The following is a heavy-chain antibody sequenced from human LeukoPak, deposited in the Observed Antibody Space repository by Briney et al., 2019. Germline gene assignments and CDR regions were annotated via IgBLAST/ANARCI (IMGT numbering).Heavy chain of an antibody. V-gene: IGHV1-18*01. D-gene: IGHD5-24*01. CDR1: GYTFTNFG. J-gene: IGHJ4*02. Sequence: ASVRVSCKAFGYTFTNFGITWVRQAPGQGLEWMGWISAYNGDTKYGQNFQGRVTITTDTSTTTAYMALRSLSSDDTAVYYCGRVDMATTKDYWGQGTQVTVSS. CDR2: ISAYNGDT. CDR3: GRVDMATTKDY.